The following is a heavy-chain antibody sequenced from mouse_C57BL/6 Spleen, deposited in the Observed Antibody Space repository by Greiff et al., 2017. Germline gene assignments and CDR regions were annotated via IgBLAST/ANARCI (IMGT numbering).Heavy chain of an antibody. Sequence: VHLVESGAELVRPGASVKLSCKASGYTFTDYYINWVKQRPGQGLEWIARIYPGSGNTYYNEKFKGKATLTAEKSSSTAYMQLSSLTSEDSAVYFCAREGTTYYAMDYWGQGTSVTVSS. V-gene: IGHV1-76*01. CDR2: IYPGSGNT. CDR3: AREGTTYYAMDY. CDR1: GYTFTDYY. D-gene: IGHD1-1*01. J-gene: IGHJ4*01.